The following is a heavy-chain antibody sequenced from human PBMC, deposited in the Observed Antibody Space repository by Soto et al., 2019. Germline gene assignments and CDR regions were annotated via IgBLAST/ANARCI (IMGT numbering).Heavy chain of an antibody. J-gene: IGHJ4*02. Sequence: PSETLSLTCTVSGDSISSSVYFWSWLRQPPGKGLDWIGYISYSGSTYYNPALKSRVTRSLDTSKNQFSLKLTSVTAADTAVYYSGRATRNYYDSSASIRGYCFDSWGQGTRVTVSS. CDR1: GDSISSSVYF. V-gene: IGHV4-30-4*02. D-gene: IGHD3-22*01. CDR3: GRATRNYYDSSASIRGYCFDS. CDR2: ISYSGST.